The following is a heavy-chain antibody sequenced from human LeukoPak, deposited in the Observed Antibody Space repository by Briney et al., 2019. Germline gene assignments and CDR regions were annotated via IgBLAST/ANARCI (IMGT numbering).Heavy chain of an antibody. D-gene: IGHD6-19*01. CDR2: INHSGST. V-gene: IGHV4-34*01. CDR1: GGSFSGYY. CDR3: ARGDPTSAVAGTMNWFDP. Sequence: SETLSLTCAVYGGSFSGYYWSWIRQPPGKGLERIGEINHSGSTNYNPSLKSRVTISVDTSKNQFSLKLSSVTAADTAVYYCARGDPTSAVAGTMNWFDPWGQGTLVTVSS. J-gene: IGHJ5*02.